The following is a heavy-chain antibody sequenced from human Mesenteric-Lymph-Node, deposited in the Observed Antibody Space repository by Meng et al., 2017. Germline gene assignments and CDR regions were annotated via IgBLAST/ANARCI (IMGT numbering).Heavy chain of an antibody. CDR1: GFLANIYW. CDR3: ARRYNTDYSFES. J-gene: IGHJ4*02. CDR2: ISSGGTT. V-gene: IGHV3-53*01. Sequence: GESLKISCAASGFLANIYWVTWVRQAPGEGLEWVALISSGGTTYYADSVKGRFTISRDNSKNTVFLQMNSLRAEDTAVYYCARRYNTDYSFESWGQGTLVTVSS. D-gene: IGHD4/OR15-4a*01.